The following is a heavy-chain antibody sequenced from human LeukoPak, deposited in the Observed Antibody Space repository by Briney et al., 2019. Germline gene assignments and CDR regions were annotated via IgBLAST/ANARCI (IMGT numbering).Heavy chain of an antibody. CDR3: ARGGTRYCSSTSCASRFDP. Sequence: SETLSLTCAVSGGSISSGGYSWSWIRQPPGKGLEWIGYIYHSGSTYYNPSLKSRVTISVDRSKNQFSLKLSSVTAADTAVYYCARGGTRYCSSTSCASRFDPWGQGTLVTVSS. CDR2: IYHSGST. CDR1: GGSISSGGYS. D-gene: IGHD2-2*01. V-gene: IGHV4-30-2*01. J-gene: IGHJ5*02.